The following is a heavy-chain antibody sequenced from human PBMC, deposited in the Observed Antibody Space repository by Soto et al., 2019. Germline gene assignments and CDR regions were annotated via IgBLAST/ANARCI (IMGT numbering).Heavy chain of an antibody. CDR3: ARCDRGWEGHTFDY. J-gene: IGHJ4*02. V-gene: IGHV4-31*03. CDR2: IYYSGST. Sequence: QVQLQESGPGLVKPSQTLSLTCTVSGGSISSGGYYWSWIRQHPGKGLEWIGYIYYSGSTYYNPSLKSRVTIAVDTSKNQFSRKLSSVTAADTAVYYCARCDRGWEGHTFDYWGQGTLFTVSS. D-gene: IGHD1-26*01. CDR1: GGSISSGGYY.